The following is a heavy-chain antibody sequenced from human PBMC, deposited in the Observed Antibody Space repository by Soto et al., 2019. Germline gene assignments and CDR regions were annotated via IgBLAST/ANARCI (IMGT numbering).Heavy chain of an antibody. J-gene: IGHJ4*02. V-gene: IGHV4-28*03. Sequence: KPSETLSLTCAVSGYSISSSNWWGWIRQPPGKGLEWIGYIYYSGSTYYTPSLKSRVTMSVDTSKNQFSLKLSSVTAVDTAVYYCARVSQGDYETDYWGQGTLVTVSS. CDR1: GYSISSSNW. CDR3: ARVSQGDYETDY. CDR2: IYYSGST. D-gene: IGHD4-17*01.